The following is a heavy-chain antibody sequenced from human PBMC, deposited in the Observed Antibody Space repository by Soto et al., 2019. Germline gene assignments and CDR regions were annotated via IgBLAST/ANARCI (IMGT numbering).Heavy chain of an antibody. J-gene: IGHJ5*02. CDR2: IIPIFGTA. CDR3: AVESTNARGNWFDP. D-gene: IGHD2-8*01. V-gene: IGHV1-69*13. CDR1: GGTFSSYA. Sequence: ASVKVSCKASGGTFSSYAISWVRQAPGQGLEWMGGIIPIFGTANYAQKFQGRVTITADESTSTAYMELSSLRSEDTAVYYCAVESTNARGNWFDPWGQGTLVTVSS.